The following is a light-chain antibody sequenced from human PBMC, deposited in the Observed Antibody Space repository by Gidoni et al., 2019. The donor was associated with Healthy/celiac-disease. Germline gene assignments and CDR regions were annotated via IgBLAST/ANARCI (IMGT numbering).Light chain of an antibody. CDR2: DAS. V-gene: IGKV1-33*01. Sequence: DIPMTQSPSSLSASVGDRVTITCQASQDISNYLNWYQQKPGKAPKLLIYDASNLETGVPSRFSGSGSGTDFTFTISSLQPEDIETYYCQQYDNLPFGGGTKVEIK. CDR3: QQYDNLP. CDR1: QDISNY. J-gene: IGKJ4*01.